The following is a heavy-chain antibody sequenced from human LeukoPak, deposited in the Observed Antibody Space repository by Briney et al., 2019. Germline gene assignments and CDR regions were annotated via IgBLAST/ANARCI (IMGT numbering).Heavy chain of an antibody. CDR2: INTNTGNP. CDR3: ARDEGDGSGSPFDY. J-gene: IGHJ4*02. V-gene: IGHV7-4-1*02. CDR1: GYTFTSYG. D-gene: IGHD3-10*01. Sequence: GASVKVSCKASGYTFTSYGISWVRQAPGQGLEWMGWINTNTGNPTYAQGFTGRFVFSLDTSVSTAYLQISSLKAEDTAVYYCARDEGDGSGSPFDYWGQGTLVTVSS.